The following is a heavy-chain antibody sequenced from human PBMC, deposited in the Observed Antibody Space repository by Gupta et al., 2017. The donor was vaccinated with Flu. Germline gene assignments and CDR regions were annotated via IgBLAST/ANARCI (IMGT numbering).Heavy chain of an antibody. V-gene: IGHV4-34*01. CDR1: GGSFSGYY. Sequence: QVQLQQWGAGQLRPSETLSLTCADYGGSFSGYYWSWVRQPPGKGLEWIGDINQSGDTTYNPSLKSRVTISLDTSKNQFSLKLTSVTAADTAVFYCARGRRGMDVWGQGTLVTVSS. CDR3: ARGRRGMDV. J-gene: IGHJ6*02. CDR2: INQSGDT.